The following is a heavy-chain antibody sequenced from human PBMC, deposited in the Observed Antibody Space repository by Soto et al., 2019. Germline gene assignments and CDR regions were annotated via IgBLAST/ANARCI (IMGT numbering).Heavy chain of an antibody. CDR1: GGSFSGYY. D-gene: IGHD3-3*01. CDR3: ARQEGVLRFLEWLPASGMDV. CDR2: IYYSGST. V-gene: IGHV4-39*01. J-gene: IGHJ6*02. Sequence: PSETLSLTCAVYGGSFSGYYWGWIRQPPGKGLEWIGSIYYSGSTYYNPSLKGRVTISVDTSKNQFSLKLSSVTAADTAVYYCARQEGVLRFLEWLPASGMDVWGQGTTVTVSS.